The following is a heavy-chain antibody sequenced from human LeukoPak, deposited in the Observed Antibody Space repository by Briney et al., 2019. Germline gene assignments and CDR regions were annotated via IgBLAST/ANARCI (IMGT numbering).Heavy chain of an antibody. CDR1: GFIFSSYG. D-gene: IGHD3-9*01. J-gene: IGHJ4*02. V-gene: IGHV3-33*01. CDR3: ARDHFDDSYFDY. Sequence: PGRSLRLSCTASGFIFSSYGMNWVRQAPGKGPEWVAVIWDDGTKKTYADSVKGRFTISRDNSKNTLYLQMNSLRAEDTAVYYCARDHFDDSYFDYWGQGTLVTVSS. CDR2: IWDDGTKK.